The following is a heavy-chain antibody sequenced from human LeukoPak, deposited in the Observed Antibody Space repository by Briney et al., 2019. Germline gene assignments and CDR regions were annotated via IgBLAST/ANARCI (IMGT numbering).Heavy chain of an antibody. CDR3: AKDGTELYYFDY. CDR2: ISGSGGST. Sequence: GGSLRLSCAASGFTFSSYTMTWVRQAPGKGLEWVSTISGSGGSTYYADSVKGRFTISRDNSKNTLYLQMNSLRAEDTAVYYCAKDGTELYYFDYWGQGTLVTVSS. J-gene: IGHJ4*02. CDR1: GFTFSSYT. D-gene: IGHD3/OR15-3a*01. V-gene: IGHV3-23*01.